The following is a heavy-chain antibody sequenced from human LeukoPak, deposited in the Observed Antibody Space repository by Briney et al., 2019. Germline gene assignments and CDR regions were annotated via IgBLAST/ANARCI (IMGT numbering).Heavy chain of an antibody. CDR3: PRVDYSNYGNYYYMDV. D-gene: IGHD4-11*01. Sequence: SETLSLTXTVSGGSIRSYYWSWIRQPPGKGLEWIGYIYYSGSTNYNPSLKSRVTISVDTSKNQFSLKLSSVTAADTAVYYCPRVDYSNYGNYYYMDVWGKGTTVTVSS. CDR2: IYYSGST. CDR1: GGSIRSYY. J-gene: IGHJ6*03. V-gene: IGHV4-59*01.